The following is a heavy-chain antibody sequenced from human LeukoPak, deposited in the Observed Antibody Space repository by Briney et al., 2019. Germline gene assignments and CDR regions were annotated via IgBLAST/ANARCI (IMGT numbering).Heavy chain of an antibody. Sequence: SQTLSLTCAISGDSVSSNSAAWNWIRQSPSRGLEWLGRTYYRSKWNHDYAVSVKSRLTINPDTSKNQFSLQLNSVLPEDTAVYYCARGGIGYCDSSSCYFDYWGQGTLVTVSS. J-gene: IGHJ4*02. CDR1: GDSVSSNSAA. D-gene: IGHD2-2*01. CDR3: ARGGIGYCDSSSCYFDY. V-gene: IGHV6-1*01. CDR2: TYYRSKWNH.